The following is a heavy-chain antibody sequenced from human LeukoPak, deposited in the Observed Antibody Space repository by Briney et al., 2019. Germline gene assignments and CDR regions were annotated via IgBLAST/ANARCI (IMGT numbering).Heavy chain of an antibody. D-gene: IGHD3-10*01. Sequence: SETLSLTCTVSGYSISSGYYWGWIRQPPGRGLEWIGTFLHGGSTYYNPSLNSRVTISVDTSKNQFSLKLTSVTAADTAVYYCARARAPNIWGQGTMVTVSS. J-gene: IGHJ3*02. V-gene: IGHV4-38-2*02. CDR1: GYSISSGYY. CDR3: ARARAPNI. CDR2: FLHGGST.